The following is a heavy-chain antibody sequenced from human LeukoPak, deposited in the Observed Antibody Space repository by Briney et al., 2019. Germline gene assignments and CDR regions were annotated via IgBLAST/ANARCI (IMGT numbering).Heavy chain of an antibody. D-gene: IGHD3-10*01. V-gene: IGHV1-46*01. J-gene: IGHJ6*02. CDR3: ARSGSGSYSGRHTDGMDV. CDR1: GYTFTSYY. CDR2: INPSGGST. Sequence: GASVKVSCKASGYTFTSYYMHWVRQAPGQGLEWMGIINPSGGSTSYAQKFQGRVTMTRDMSTSTVYMELSSLRSEDTAVYYCARSGSGSYSGRHTDGMDVWGQGTTVTVSS.